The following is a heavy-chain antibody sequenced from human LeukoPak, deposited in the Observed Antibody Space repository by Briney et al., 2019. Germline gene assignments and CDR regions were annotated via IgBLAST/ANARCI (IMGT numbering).Heavy chain of an antibody. J-gene: IGHJ4*02. Sequence: PGGSLRLSCAASGFTFSSYEMNWVRQAPGRGLEWVSYITSSGSLRNYADSVKGRFTISRDNSKNTLYLQMNSLRAEDTAVYYCAKDVEMATISLSYFDYWGQGTLVTVSS. CDR2: ITSSGSLR. V-gene: IGHV3-23*01. D-gene: IGHD5-24*01. CDR3: AKDVEMATISLSYFDY. CDR1: GFTFSSYE.